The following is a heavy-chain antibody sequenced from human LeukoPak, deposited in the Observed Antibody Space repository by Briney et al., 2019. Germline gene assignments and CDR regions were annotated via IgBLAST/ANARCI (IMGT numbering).Heavy chain of an antibody. D-gene: IGHD2-2*02. J-gene: IGHJ4*02. Sequence: GGSLRLSCAASGFTFSDAWMSWVRQTPGKGLEWVGRIKSNTDGGTTDFAAPAKGRFTISRDDSENALYLQMNSLKTEDTAVYYCTTQLLYEHNFDYWGQGTLVTVSS. V-gene: IGHV3-15*01. CDR1: GFTFSDAW. CDR3: TTQLLYEHNFDY. CDR2: IKSNTDGGTT.